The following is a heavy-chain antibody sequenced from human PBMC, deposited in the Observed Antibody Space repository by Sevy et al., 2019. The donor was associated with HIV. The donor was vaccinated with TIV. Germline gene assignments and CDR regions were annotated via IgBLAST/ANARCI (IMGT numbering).Heavy chain of an antibody. Sequence: GGSLRLSCVASGFTFSDYAVSWVRQAPGKGLQWVAATSARDSSTYHATSVRGRFTISRDNSKNTLYLQMNSLRAEDTAVYYCTKAPDPSCKSTRCYYLDYWGQRALVTVSS. CDR2: TSARDSST. D-gene: IGHD2-2*01. CDR3: TKAPDPSCKSTRCYYLDY. CDR1: GFTFSDYA. J-gene: IGHJ4*02. V-gene: IGHV3-23*01.